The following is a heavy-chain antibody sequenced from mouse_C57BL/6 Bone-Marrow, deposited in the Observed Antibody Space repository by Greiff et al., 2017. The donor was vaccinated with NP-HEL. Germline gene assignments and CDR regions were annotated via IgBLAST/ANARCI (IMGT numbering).Heavy chain of an antibody. CDR3: ARLPITTVVATDY. CDR2: IDPSDSYT. Sequence: QVQLKQPGAELVRPGTSVKLSCKASGYTFTSYWMHWVKQRPGQGLEWIGVIDPSDSYTNYNQKFKGKATLTVDTSSSTAYMQLSSLTSEDSAVYYCARLPITTVVATDYWGQGTTLTVSS. V-gene: IGHV1-59*01. J-gene: IGHJ2*01. D-gene: IGHD1-1*01. CDR1: GYTFTSYW.